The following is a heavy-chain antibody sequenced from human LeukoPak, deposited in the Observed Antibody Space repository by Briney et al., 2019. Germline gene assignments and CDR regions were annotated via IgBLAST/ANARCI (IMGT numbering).Heavy chain of an antibody. D-gene: IGHD3-10*01. CDR1: GGSISSYY. Sequence: PSETLSLTCTVSGGSISSYYWSWIRQPPGKGLEWIGYIYYSGSTNYNPSLKSRATISVDTSKNQFSLKLSSVTAADTAVYYCASTMIRGVARYYFDYWGQGTLVTVSS. J-gene: IGHJ4*02. CDR3: ASTMIRGVARYYFDY. CDR2: IYYSGST. V-gene: IGHV4-59*01.